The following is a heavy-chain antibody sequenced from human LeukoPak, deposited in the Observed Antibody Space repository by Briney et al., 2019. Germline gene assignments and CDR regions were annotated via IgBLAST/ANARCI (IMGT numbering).Heavy chain of an antibody. J-gene: IGHJ4*02. CDR1: GFTFSTYV. V-gene: IGHV3-23*01. Sequence: RTGGSLRLSCAASGFTFSTYVMSWVRQAPGKGLERVSAISGSGGSTYYADSVKGRFTISRDNSKNTLYLQMNSLGADDTAVYYCAKGNWRYFDYWGQGTLVTVSS. CDR2: ISGSGGST. D-gene: IGHD1-1*01. CDR3: AKGNWRYFDY.